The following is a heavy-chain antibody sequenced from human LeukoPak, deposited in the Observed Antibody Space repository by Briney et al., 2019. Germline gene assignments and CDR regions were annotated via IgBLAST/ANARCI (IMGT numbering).Heavy chain of an antibody. Sequence: GGTLRLSCAASGFTFSSYGMSWVRQAPGEGLEWVSAIGGSGGSTYYADSVKGRFTISRDNFENTLYLQMNSLRAEDTAVYYCAKQKVGLLWFGELLFFDYWGQGTLVTVSS. V-gene: IGHV3-23*01. CDR1: GFTFSSYG. CDR3: AKQKVGLLWFGELLFFDY. J-gene: IGHJ4*02. CDR2: IGGSGGST. D-gene: IGHD3-10*01.